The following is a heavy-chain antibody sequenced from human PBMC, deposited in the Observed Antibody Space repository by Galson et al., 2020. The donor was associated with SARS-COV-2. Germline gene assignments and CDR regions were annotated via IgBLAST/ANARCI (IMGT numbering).Heavy chain of an antibody. D-gene: IGHD2-8*01. Sequence: PSETLSLTCTVSGASITNYYWSWIRQPPGKGLEWIGYLYDSGSTNFNPSLKSRVTMSADTSKTQFSLKLTSVTAADTAVYYCARARRYCSNGVCYTDYYYGLDVWGQGTAVTVSS. V-gene: IGHV4-59*01. CDR3: ARARRYCSNGVCYTDYYYGLDV. J-gene: IGHJ6*02. CDR2: LYDSGST. CDR1: GASITNYY.